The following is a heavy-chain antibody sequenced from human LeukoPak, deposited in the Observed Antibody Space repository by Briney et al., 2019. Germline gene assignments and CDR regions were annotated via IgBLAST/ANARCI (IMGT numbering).Heavy chain of an antibody. Sequence: NSSETLSLTCTVSGGSISSYYWSWIRQPPGKGLEWIGYIYYSGSTNYNPSLKSRVTISVDTSKNQFSLKLSSVTAADTAVYYCARHHYDFWSGYLFDYWGQGTLVTVSS. D-gene: IGHD3-3*01. CDR1: GGSISSYY. CDR3: ARHHYDFWSGYLFDY. CDR2: IYYSGST. J-gene: IGHJ4*02. V-gene: IGHV4-59*08.